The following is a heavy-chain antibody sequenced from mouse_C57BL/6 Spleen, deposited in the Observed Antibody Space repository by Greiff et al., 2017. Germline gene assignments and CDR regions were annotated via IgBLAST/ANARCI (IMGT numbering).Heavy chain of an antibody. CDR1: GYTFTDYE. Sequence: QVQLQQSGAELVRPGASVTLSCKASGYTFTDYEMHWVKQTPVHGLEWIGAIDPETGGTAYNQKFKGKAILTADKSSSTAYMELRSLTSEDSAVYYCTRGNNWAYWGQGTLVTVSA. CDR2: IDPETGGT. J-gene: IGHJ3*01. V-gene: IGHV1-15*01. CDR3: TRGNNWAY. D-gene: IGHD5-2*01.